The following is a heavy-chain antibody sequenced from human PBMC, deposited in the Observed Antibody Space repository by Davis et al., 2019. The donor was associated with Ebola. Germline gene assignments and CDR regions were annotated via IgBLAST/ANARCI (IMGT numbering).Heavy chain of an antibody. CDR3: ARLGYCSSTSCRALAFDI. CDR2: IFPGDSDT. Sequence: GGSLRLSCKGSGYTFATYWIGWVRQMPGKGLEWMGIIFPGDSDTRYSPSFQGQVTISADKSISTAYLQWSSLKASDTAMYYCARLGYCSSTSCRALAFDIWGQGTMVTVSS. D-gene: IGHD2-2*01. J-gene: IGHJ3*02. CDR1: GYTFATYW. V-gene: IGHV5-51*01.